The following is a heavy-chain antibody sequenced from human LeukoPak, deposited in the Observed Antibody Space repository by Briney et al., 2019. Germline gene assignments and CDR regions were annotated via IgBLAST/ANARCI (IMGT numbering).Heavy chain of an antibody. D-gene: IGHD3-16*01. CDR3: ARGGGLDV. CDR1: GFTFSSYW. Sequence: GGSLRLSCAASGFTFSSYWMNWARQAPGKGLEWVASINHNGNVNYYVDSVKGRFTISRDNAKNSLYLQMNNLRAEGTAVYFCARGGGLDVWGQGATVTVSS. V-gene: IGHV3-7*03. J-gene: IGHJ6*02. CDR2: INHNGNVN.